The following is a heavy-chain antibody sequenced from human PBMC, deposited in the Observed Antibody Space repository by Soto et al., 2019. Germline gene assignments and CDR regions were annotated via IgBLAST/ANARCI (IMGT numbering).Heavy chain of an antibody. V-gene: IGHV4-59*01. J-gene: IGHJ3*02. CDR3: ARVTPPYCSSTSCSGGDAFDI. CDR1: GGSISSYY. D-gene: IGHD2-2*01. CDR2: IYYSGST. Sequence: SETLSLTCTVSGGSISSYYWSWIRQPPGKGLEWIGYIYYSGSTNYNPSLKSRVTISVDTSKNQFSLKLSSVTAADTAVYYCARVTPPYCSSTSCSGGDAFDIWGQGTMVTVSS.